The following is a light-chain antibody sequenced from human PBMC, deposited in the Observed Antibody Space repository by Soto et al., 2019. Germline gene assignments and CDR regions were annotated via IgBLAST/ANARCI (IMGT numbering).Light chain of an antibody. J-gene: IGLJ2*01. Sequence: QSALTQPASVSGSPGQSITLSCTGTSSDIGADDFVSWYQHHPDKTPKLIIFEVTYRPTGISHRFSASKSGNTASLTISGLEAEDEAFYYCSSYRKTTFPHVVFGGGTKVTVL. CDR2: EVT. CDR3: SSYRKTTFPHVV. CDR1: SSDIGADDF. V-gene: IGLV2-14*01.